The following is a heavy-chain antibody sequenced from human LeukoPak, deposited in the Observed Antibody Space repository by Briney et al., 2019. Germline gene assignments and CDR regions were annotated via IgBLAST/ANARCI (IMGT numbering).Heavy chain of an antibody. CDR2: IYHSEST. J-gene: IGHJ4*02. V-gene: IGHV4-38-2*02. CDR3: ARAQYSGSNFDY. CDR1: GSSISSGYY. Sequence: SETLSFTCTGSGSSISSGYYWGWIRQPPGKGLEWIGSIYHSESTYYNPSLKSRVTISVDTSKNQFSLKLSSVTAADTAVYYCARAQYSGSNFDYWGQGTLVTVSS. D-gene: IGHD1-26*01.